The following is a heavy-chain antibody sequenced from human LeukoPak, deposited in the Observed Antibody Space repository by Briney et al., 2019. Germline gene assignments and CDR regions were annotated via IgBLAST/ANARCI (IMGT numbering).Heavy chain of an antibody. CDR2: ISYDGRNN. J-gene: IGHJ6*02. Sequence: GGSLRLSCAASGFTFSSYAMHWVRQAPGKGLEWVAVISYDGRNNNYADSVKGRFTISRDNSKNTLYLQMNSLRAEDTAVYYCARSEYSSGWYAELYYYYGMDVWGQGTTVTVSS. CDR1: GFTFSSYA. V-gene: IGHV3-30*04. D-gene: IGHD6-19*01. CDR3: ARSEYSSGWYAELYYYYGMDV.